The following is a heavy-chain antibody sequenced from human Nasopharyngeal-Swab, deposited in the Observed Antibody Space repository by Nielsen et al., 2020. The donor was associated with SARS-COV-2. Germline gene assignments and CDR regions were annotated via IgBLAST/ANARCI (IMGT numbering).Heavy chain of an antibody. D-gene: IGHD2-21*02. CDR3: ATEPAYCGGDCYSLDY. Sequence: ASVKVSCKASGYTFTSYDINWVRQAPGKGLEWMGGFDPEDGETIYAQKFQGRVTMTEDTSTDTAYMELSSLRSEDTAVYYCATEPAYCGGDCYSLDYWGQGTLVTVSS. CDR1: GYTFTSYD. J-gene: IGHJ4*02. V-gene: IGHV1-24*01. CDR2: FDPEDGET.